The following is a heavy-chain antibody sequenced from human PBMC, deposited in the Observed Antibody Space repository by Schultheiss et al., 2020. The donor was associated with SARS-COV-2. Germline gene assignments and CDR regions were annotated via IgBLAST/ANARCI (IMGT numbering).Heavy chain of an antibody. CDR2: INHSGST. V-gene: IGHV4-34*09. Sequence: LRLSCTVSGGSISSYYWSWIRQPPGKGLEWIGEINHSGSTNYNPSLKSRVTISVDTSKNQFSLKLSSVTAADTAVYYCARVLWTRAFDIWGQGTMVTVSS. CDR1: GGSISSYY. D-gene: IGHD3/OR15-3a*01. CDR3: ARVLWTRAFDI. J-gene: IGHJ3*02.